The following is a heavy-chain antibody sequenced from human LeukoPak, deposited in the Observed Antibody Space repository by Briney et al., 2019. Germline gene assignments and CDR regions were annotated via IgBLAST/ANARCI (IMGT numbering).Heavy chain of an antibody. CDR1: GGSISSTSYY. CDR2: IYYSGST. D-gene: IGHD3-10*01. Sequence: SETLSLTCAVSGGSISSTSYYWAWIRQPPGKGLEWIGSIYYSGSTYYNPSLKSRVTISVDTSKNQFSLKLSSVTAADTAVYYCARHRPFVGFGESRTFTYYYYGMDVWGQGTTVTVSS. J-gene: IGHJ6*02. CDR3: ARHRPFVGFGESRTFTYYYYGMDV. V-gene: IGHV4-39*01.